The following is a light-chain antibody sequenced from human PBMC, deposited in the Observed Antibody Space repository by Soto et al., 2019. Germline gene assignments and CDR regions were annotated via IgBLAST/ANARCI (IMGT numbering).Light chain of an antibody. CDR1: QSLLHSNGYNY. CDR3: MQALQTPWT. CDR2: WGS. V-gene: IGKV2-28*01. Sequence: DIVMTQSPLSLPVTAGEPASVSCRSSQSLLHSNGYNYLDWYLQKPGQSPQLLIYWGSNRASGVPDRFSGSGSGTDFTLKISRVEAEDVGVYYCMQALQTPWTFGQGTKEEIK. J-gene: IGKJ1*01.